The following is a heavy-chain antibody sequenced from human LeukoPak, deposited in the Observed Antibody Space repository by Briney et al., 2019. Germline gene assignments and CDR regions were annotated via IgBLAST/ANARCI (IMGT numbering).Heavy chain of an antibody. D-gene: IGHD4-17*01. CDR1: GYTFTGYD. CDR2: MNPNSGNT. V-gene: IGHV1-8*01. J-gene: IGHJ4*02. CDR3: ARGSNLDYGVQIDY. Sequence: ASVKVSCKASGYTFTGYDINWVRQATGQGLEWMGWMNPNSGNTGYAQKFQGRVTMIRNTSISTAYMELSSLRSEDTAVYYCARGSNLDYGVQIDYWGQGTLVTVSS.